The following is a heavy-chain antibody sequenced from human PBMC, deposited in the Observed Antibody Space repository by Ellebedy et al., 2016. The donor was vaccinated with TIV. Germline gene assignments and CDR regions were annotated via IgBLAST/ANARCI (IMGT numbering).Heavy chain of an antibody. D-gene: IGHD2-8*01. CDR3: ARDTKEADAFDI. CDR1: DGSISSYY. V-gene: IGHV4-4*07. J-gene: IGHJ3*02. CDR2: IYNIGST. Sequence: SETLSLXCTVSDGSISSYYWSWIRQPAGKGLEWIGRIYNIGSTNYNPSFKSRVTMSLDTSKNQFSLKLTSMTAADTAVYYCARDTKEADAFDIWGLGTMVTISS.